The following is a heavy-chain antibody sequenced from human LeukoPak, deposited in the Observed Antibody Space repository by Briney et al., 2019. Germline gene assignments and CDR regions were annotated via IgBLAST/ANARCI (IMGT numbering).Heavy chain of an antibody. D-gene: IGHD5-12*01. Sequence: GGSLRLSCAASGFTFSSYAMSWVRQAPGKGPEWVATINLDGTENYYVDSVKGRFTISRDNSKNTLYLQMNSLRAEDTAVYYCARDGRYSGYDVDYWGQGTLVTVSS. CDR3: ARDGRYSGYDVDY. J-gene: IGHJ4*02. V-gene: IGHV3-7*01. CDR1: GFTFSSYA. CDR2: INLDGTEN.